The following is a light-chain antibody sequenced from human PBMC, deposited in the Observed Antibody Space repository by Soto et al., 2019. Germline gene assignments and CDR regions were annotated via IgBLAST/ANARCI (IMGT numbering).Light chain of an antibody. V-gene: IGKV3-15*01. J-gene: IGKJ1*01. Sequence: EIVMTQSPATLSVSPGERATLSCRASQSVSSNLAWYQQKPGQAPRLLIYGASTRATGIPARFSGSGSGTEFTLTIRSLQSEDFAVYYCQQYNNWPPTWTFGQGTEVEIK. CDR2: GAS. CDR1: QSVSSN. CDR3: QQYNNWPPTWT.